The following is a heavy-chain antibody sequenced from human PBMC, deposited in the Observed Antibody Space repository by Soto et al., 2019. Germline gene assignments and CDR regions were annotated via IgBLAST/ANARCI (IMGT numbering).Heavy chain of an antibody. D-gene: IGHD2-8*02. CDR3: ARMPFTGTNPTFDY. Sequence: PSETLSLTCTVSGGSISTYYWSWIRQSPGKGLEMIGYVSYIGTIYNPSLRSRLTISLDTSRNQFSLELSSVTAADTAVYYCARMPFTGTNPTFDYWGRGILVTVSS. CDR1: GGSISTYY. J-gene: IGHJ4*02. CDR2: VSYIGT. V-gene: IGHV4-59*01.